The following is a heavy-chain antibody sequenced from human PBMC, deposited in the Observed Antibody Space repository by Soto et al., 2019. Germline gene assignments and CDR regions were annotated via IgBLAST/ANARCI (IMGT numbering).Heavy chain of an antibody. Sequence: EVQLVESGGGLVQPGGSLRLSCAASGFTFSSYSMNWVRQAPGKGLEWVSYISSSSSTIYYADSVKGRFTISRDNAKNSLYLQMNSLRAEDTAVYYCARDGTGRIYNWFDPWGQGTLVTVSS. D-gene: IGHD1-1*01. CDR3: ARDGTGRIYNWFDP. V-gene: IGHV3-48*01. J-gene: IGHJ5*02. CDR1: GFTFSSYS. CDR2: ISSSSSTI.